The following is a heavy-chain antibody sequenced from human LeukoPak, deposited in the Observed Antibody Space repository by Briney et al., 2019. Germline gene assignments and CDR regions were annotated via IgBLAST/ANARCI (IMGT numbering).Heavy chain of an antibody. CDR2: TNPNSGNT. CDR1: GYTFTSYD. CDR3: ARGVQLGDAFDI. V-gene: IGHV1-8*03. J-gene: IGHJ3*02. D-gene: IGHD2-2*01. Sequence: ASVKVSCKASGYTFTSYDINWVRQATGQGLEWMGWTNPNSGNTGYAQKFQGRVTITRNTSISTAYMELCSLRSEDTAVYYCARGVQLGDAFDIWGQGTMVTVSS.